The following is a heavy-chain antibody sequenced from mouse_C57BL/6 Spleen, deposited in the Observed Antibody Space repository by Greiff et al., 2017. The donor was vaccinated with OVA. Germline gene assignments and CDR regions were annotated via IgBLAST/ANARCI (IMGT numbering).Heavy chain of an antibody. CDR1: GYTFTSYW. Sequence: VQLQQSGTELVKPGASVKLSCKASGYTFTSYWMHWVKQRPGQGLEWIGNINPSNGGTNYNEKFKSKATLTVDKSSSTAYMQLSSLTSEDSAVYYCARRGVPTSYWYFDVWGTGTTVTVSS. V-gene: IGHV1-53*01. CDR2: INPSNGGT. J-gene: IGHJ1*03. CDR3: ARRGVPTSYWYFDV.